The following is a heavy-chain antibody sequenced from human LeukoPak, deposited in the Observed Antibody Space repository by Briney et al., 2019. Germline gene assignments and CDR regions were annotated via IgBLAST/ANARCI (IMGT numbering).Heavy chain of an antibody. J-gene: IGHJ3*02. CDR1: GFTFSNYA. V-gene: IGHV3-23*01. D-gene: IGHD6-19*01. CDR3: AKDFSNGWPDAFDI. CDR2: ISGSGGST. Sequence: GGSLRLSCGASGFTFSNYAMNWVRQAPGKGLEWVSCISGSGGSTYYADSVKGRFTISRDNSKNTLYLQMNSLRAEDTAVYYCAKDFSNGWPDAFDIWGQGTMVTVSS.